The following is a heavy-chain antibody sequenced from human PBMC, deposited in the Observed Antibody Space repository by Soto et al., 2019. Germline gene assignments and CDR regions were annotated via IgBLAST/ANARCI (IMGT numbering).Heavy chain of an antibody. CDR3: ARDPVNRYYGMDV. Sequence: GGSLRLSCAASGFTFSSYSMNWVRQAPGKGLEWVSSISSSSSYIYYADSVKGRFTISRDNAKNSLYLQMNSLRAEDTAVYYCARDPVNRYYGMDVWGQGTTVTVSS. J-gene: IGHJ6*02. CDR2: ISSSSSYI. D-gene: IGHD3-9*01. V-gene: IGHV3-21*01. CDR1: GFTFSSYS.